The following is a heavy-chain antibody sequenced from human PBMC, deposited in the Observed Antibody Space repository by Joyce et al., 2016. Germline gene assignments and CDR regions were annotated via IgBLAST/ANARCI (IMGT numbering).Heavy chain of an antibody. CDR3: ASPSRAV. J-gene: IGHJ4*02. CDR1: GFIFSSKE. Sequence: EVQLVESGGGLVQPGGPRILSCAASGFIFSSKEMNWVRQAPGKGLEWIAYISRSGDLIHYADSVRGRFTISRDNAGSSLYLQMESLRAEDTAMYYCASPSRAVWGQGSLVTVSS. CDR2: ISRSGDLI. V-gene: IGHV3-48*03.